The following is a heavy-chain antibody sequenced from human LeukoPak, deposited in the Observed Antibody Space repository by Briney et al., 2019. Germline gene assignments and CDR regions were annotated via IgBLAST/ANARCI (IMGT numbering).Heavy chain of an antibody. CDR1: GFTFSSYW. V-gene: IGHV3-7*01. Sequence: PGGSLRLSCAASGFTFSSYWMNWVRQAPGKGLEWVANINQDGSEKYYVDSVKGRFTISRDNAKNTLYLQMNSLRAEDTAVYYCARGRVPFDYWGQGTLVTVSS. CDR2: INQDGSEK. CDR3: ARGRVPFDY. J-gene: IGHJ4*02.